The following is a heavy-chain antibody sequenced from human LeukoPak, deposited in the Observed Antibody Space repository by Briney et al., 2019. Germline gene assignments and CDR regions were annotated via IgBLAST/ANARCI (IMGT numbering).Heavy chain of an antibody. Sequence: SETLSLTCTVSGGSISSYYWSWIRQPPGKGLEWIGYIYYSGSSNYNPSLKSRVTISVDTSKNQFSLKLSSVTAADTAVYYCARARDSYSYIDYWGQGTLVTVSS. J-gene: IGHJ4*02. V-gene: IGHV4-59*01. CDR2: IYYSGSS. CDR1: GGSISSYY. D-gene: IGHD5-18*01. CDR3: ARARDSYSYIDY.